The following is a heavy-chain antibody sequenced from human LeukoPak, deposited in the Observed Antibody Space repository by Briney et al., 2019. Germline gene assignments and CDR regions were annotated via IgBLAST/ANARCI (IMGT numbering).Heavy chain of an antibody. CDR3: AREGDRLNYSDY. CDR1: GFTFSSYA. Sequence: PGGSLRLSCAASGFTFSSYAMHWVRQAPGKGLEWVAVISYDGSNKYYADSVKGRFTISRDNSKNTLYLQMNSLRAEDTAVYYCAREGDRLNYSDYWGQGTLVTVSS. V-gene: IGHV3-30*04. CDR2: ISYDGSNK. J-gene: IGHJ4*02. D-gene: IGHD3-16*01.